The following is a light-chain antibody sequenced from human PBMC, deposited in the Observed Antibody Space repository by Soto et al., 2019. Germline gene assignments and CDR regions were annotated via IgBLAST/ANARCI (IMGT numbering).Light chain of an antibody. V-gene: IGKV3-15*01. J-gene: IGKJ5*01. CDR3: QQYNNWPIT. CDR2: GAS. Sequence: EIVMTQSPATLSVSPGERATLSCRASQTILSNLAWYQQKPGQAPRLLIYGASTRATGIPARCSGSASGTELTLTISSLQSEDFAIYYCQQYNNWPITFGQGTRLEIK. CDR1: QTILSN.